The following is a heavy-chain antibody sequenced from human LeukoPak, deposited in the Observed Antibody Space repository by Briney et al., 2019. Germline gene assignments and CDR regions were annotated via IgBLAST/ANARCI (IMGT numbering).Heavy chain of an antibody. J-gene: IGHJ4*02. Sequence: GRSLRLSCAASGFTFDDYAMHWVRQAPGKGLEWVSGISWNSGSIGYADPVKGRFTISRDNAKNSLFLQMSSLRAEDTAVYYCSFSMIRGVIGTYYFDYWGQGTLVTVSS. CDR1: GFTFDDYA. CDR3: SFSMIRGVIGTYYFDY. CDR2: ISWNSGSI. D-gene: IGHD3-10*01. V-gene: IGHV3-9*01.